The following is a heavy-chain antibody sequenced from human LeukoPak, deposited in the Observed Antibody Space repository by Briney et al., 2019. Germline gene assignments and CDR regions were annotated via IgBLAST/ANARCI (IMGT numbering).Heavy chain of an antibody. V-gene: IGHV3-74*01. CDR3: ARVNSSNWHFDF. Sequence: GGSLRLSCAASGFTFSKYWMLWVRQAPGKGLESVSRINTDGTVTTYADSVKGRFSISRDNAKNSLYLQMNSLRAEDTAIYYCARVNSSNWHFDFWGQGTLVTVSS. CDR2: INTDGTVT. J-gene: IGHJ4*02. D-gene: IGHD6-13*01. CDR1: GFTFSKYW.